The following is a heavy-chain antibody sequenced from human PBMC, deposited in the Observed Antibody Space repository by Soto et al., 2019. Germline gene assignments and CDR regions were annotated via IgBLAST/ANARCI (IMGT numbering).Heavy chain of an antibody. D-gene: IGHD6-13*01. V-gene: IGHV4-30-4*01. CDR1: GGSIRSSDYY. CDR2: VYYSESA. CDR3: ARVIITATGTSGFAS. J-gene: IGHJ4*02. Sequence: QVQLQESGPGLVKRSQTLSLTCTVSGGSIRSSDYYWSWIRQPPGKGLEWIGYVYYSESAYYNPSLHCRGFLSIDTSKNQFALTLSSVTAADTAVYYCARVIITATGTSGFASWGQGTLVTVSS.